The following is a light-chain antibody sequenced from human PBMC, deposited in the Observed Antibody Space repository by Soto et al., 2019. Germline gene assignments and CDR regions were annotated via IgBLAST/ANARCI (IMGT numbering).Light chain of an antibody. CDR2: AAS. J-gene: IGKJ5*01. CDR3: QQSYDHPLT. CDR1: QSISTY. V-gene: IGKV1-39*01. Sequence: DIQMTQSPSSLSASVGDRVSITCRASQSISTYLNWFQQKPGEAPNLLIYAASTLQSGVSPRFSGRGSGTDFTLTISSLQPEDSATYYCQQSYDHPLTFGQGTRLEIK.